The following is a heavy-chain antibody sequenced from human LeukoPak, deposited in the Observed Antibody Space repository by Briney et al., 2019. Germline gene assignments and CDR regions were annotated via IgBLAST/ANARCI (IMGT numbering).Heavy chain of an antibody. J-gene: IGHJ1*01. CDR3: ARDLMSSGYYFEYFQH. Sequence: ASVKVSCKASGYTFTGYYLYWVRQAPGQGLELMGRINPNTGGTSYAQKFQGRVTLTRDTSISTAYMELSRLNSDDTAVYYCARDLMSSGYYFEYFQHWGQGTLVTVSS. CDR2: INPNTGGT. D-gene: IGHD3-22*01. V-gene: IGHV1-2*06. CDR1: GYTFTGYY.